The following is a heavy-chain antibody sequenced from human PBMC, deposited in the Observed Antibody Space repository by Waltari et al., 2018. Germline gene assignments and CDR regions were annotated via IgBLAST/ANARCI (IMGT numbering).Heavy chain of an antibody. CDR3: VGQLLEWLDS. V-gene: IGHV3-48*03. D-gene: IGHD3-3*01. CDR2: ISSSGSTI. J-gene: IGHJ4*02. Sequence: EVQLVESGGGLVQPGGSLRLSCAASGFPLRSYDMNWVRQGPGKGLEWVSFISSSGSTIYYADSVKGRFTISRDNAENSLYLQINSLRAEDTAIYYCVGQLLEWLDSWGQGTLVTVSS. CDR1: GFPLRSYD.